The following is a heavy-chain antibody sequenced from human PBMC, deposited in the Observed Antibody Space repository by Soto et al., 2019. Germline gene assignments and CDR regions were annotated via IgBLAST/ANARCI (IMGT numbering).Heavy chain of an antibody. J-gene: IGHJ3*02. Sequence: EVQMLESGGGLVQPGGSLRLSCAASGFTLSSYALSWVRQAQGKGLERVSGISGSGDFTFDADSVRGRFTISRDNSMSTLYLHMNSLRGEASAVYYCARGPTIFGEWVDAFYIWGQGTMATVSS. CDR1: GFTLSSYA. D-gene: IGHD3-3*01. V-gene: IGHV3-23*01. CDR2: ISGSGDFT. CDR3: ARGPTIFGEWVDAFYI.